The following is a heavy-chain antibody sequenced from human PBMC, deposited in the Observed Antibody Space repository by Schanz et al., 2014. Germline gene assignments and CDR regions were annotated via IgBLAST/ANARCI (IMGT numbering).Heavy chain of an antibody. CDR2: ISGDHRNT. D-gene: IGHD4-17*01. CDR1: GFTLSNYA. CDR3: ARKMKLGVYGGKGHDSLDI. Sequence: EVQLAESGGGLVQPGGSLRLSCAASGFTLSNYAMSWVRQAPGKGLEWVSSISGDHRNTFYADSVKGRFTISRDNSKNTLYLQMNSLRAEDTAVYYCARKMKLGVYGGKGHDSLDIWGQGTMVTVSS. V-gene: IGHV3-23*04. J-gene: IGHJ3*02.